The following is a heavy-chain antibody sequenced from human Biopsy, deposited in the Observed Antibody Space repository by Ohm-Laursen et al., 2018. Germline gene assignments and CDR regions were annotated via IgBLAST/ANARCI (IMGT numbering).Heavy chain of an antibody. CDR1: GYMFYSYG. V-gene: IGHV1-18*01. CDR3: ARVTLPLYLDY. CDR2: ISGYNGNA. J-gene: IGHJ4*02. Sequence: ASVKVSCKASGYMFYSYGVSWVRLAPGQGPEWMGWISGYNGNANYPQSLQGRVTLTTDASSSTAYMELRGLRSDDTAVYYCARVTLPLYLDYWGQGTRVSVSS. D-gene: IGHD5/OR15-5a*01.